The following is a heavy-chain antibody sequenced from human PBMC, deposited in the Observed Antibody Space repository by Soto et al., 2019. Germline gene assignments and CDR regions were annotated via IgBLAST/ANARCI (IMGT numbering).Heavy chain of an antibody. D-gene: IGHD2-21*02. Sequence: LVESGGGLVYPGGSLRLSCVASGFRFSDHSMTWVRQSPGKGLLWIAYISSSSDNIYYAESVRGRFTVSRDNAKNALFLQMNSLRDDCAATYYCARLPKGSLVTAWGQGSRVTVTS. CDR2: ISSSSDNI. CDR1: GFRFSDHS. J-gene: IGHJ4*02. V-gene: IGHV3-48*02. CDR3: ARLPKGSLVTA.